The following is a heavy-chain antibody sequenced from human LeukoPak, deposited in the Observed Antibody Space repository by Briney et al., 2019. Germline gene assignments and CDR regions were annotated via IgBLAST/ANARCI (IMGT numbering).Heavy chain of an antibody. J-gene: IGHJ4*02. V-gene: IGHV1-46*01. CDR2: ANPTSGRT. D-gene: IGHD1-26*01. CDR1: GYTFTSYA. Sequence: GASVKVSCKASGYTFTSYAMNWVRQAPGQGLEWMGMANPTSGRTNYAQKFRGRVTMTRDTSTSTVYMELTSLRSEDTAVYYCAREPTSGSCYFDYWGLGTLVTVSS. CDR3: AREPTSGSCYFDY.